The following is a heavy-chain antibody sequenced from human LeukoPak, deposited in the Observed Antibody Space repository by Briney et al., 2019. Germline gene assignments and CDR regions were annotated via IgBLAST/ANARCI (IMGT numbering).Heavy chain of an antibody. J-gene: IGHJ4*02. D-gene: IGHD3-22*01. CDR3: ARIAMFYYESSGYYSDY. CDR1: GYSISSGYY. CDR2: TYHRGTT. Sequence: PSETLSLTCAVSGYSISSGYYWGWIRQSPGKGLEWIGSTYHRGTTYYNPSLERRVTIPVDTSKNQFSLKLSSVTAADTAVYYCARIAMFYYESSGYYSDYWGQGTLVTVSS. V-gene: IGHV4-38-2*01.